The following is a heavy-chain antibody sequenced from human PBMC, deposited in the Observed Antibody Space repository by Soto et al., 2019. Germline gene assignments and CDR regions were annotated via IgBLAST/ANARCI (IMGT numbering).Heavy chain of an antibody. D-gene: IGHD2-15*01. CDR2: IKQDGSEK. CDR1: GFTFSSYW. V-gene: IGHV3-7*01. Sequence: EVQLVASGGGVVQPGGSLRLSCAASGFTFSSYWMSWVRQAPGKGLEWVANIKQDGSEKYYVDSVKGRFTISRDNAKNSLYLQMNSLRAEDTAVYYCARVYCSGGSCYFDYWGQGTLVTVSS. J-gene: IGHJ4*02. CDR3: ARVYCSGGSCYFDY.